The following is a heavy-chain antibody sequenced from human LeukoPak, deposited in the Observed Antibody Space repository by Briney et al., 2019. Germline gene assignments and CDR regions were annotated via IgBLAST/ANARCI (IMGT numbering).Heavy chain of an antibody. CDR1: GDSVSSNSAA. CDR2: TYYRSKWYN. CDR3: ARGNYYDSSGSPFDY. D-gene: IGHD3-22*01. J-gene: IGHJ4*02. Sequence: SQILSLTCAISGDSVSSNSAAWNWIRQSASRGLEWLGRTYYRSKWYNDYAVSVKSRITINPDTSKNQFSLQLNSVTPEDTAVYYCARGNYYDSSGSPFDYWGQGTLVTVSS. V-gene: IGHV6-1*01.